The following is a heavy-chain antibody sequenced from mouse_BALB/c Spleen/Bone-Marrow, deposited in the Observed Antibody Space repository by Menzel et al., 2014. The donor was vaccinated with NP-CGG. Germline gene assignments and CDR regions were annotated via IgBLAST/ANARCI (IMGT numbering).Heavy chain of an antibody. J-gene: IGHJ3*01. Sequence: EVKLVESGGGLVQPGGSLRLSCATSGFTFTDNYMSWVRQPPGKALEWLGFIRNKANGYTTEYSASVEGRFTISRDNSQSILYLQMNTLRAEDSATYYCARDPDWFAYWGQGTLVTVSA. CDR1: GFTFTDNY. V-gene: IGHV7-3*02. CDR3: ARDPDWFAY. CDR2: IRNKANGYTT.